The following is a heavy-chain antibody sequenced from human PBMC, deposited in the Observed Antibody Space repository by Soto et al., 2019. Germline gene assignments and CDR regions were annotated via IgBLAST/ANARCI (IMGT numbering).Heavy chain of an antibody. CDR1: GGTISSYA. Sequence: SVQVSGESSGGTISSYAISCGRRAGGGVLEWMGGIIPIFGTANYAQKFQGRVTITADESTSTAYMELSSLRSEDTDVYYCARIVHSDILTGYYNASGDAFDIWGQGTMVTVSS. J-gene: IGHJ3*02. D-gene: IGHD3-9*01. CDR3: ARIVHSDILTGYYNASGDAFDI. V-gene: IGHV1-69*01. CDR2: IIPIFGTA.